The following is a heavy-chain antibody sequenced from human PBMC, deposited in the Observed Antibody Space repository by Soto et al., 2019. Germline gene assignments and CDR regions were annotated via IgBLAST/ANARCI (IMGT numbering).Heavy chain of an antibody. CDR2: INHSGST. Sequence: SLTCAVYGGSFSGYYWSWIRQPPGKGLEWIGEINHSGSTNYNPSLKSRVTISVDTSKNQFSLKLSSVTAADTAVYYCARARGGYCSSTSCSKLYYYYGMDVWGQGTTVTVSS. CDR1: GGSFSGYY. J-gene: IGHJ6*02. V-gene: IGHV4-34*01. D-gene: IGHD2-2*01. CDR3: ARARGGYCSSTSCSKLYYYYGMDV.